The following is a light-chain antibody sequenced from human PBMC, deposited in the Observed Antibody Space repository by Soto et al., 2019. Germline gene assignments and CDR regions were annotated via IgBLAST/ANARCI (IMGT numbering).Light chain of an antibody. V-gene: IGKV1-39*01. J-gene: IGKJ5*01. CDR1: QSISSY. CDR3: QQSYSTPIT. CDR2: AAS. Sequence: DIQVSQSPSSLSASVGDRVTITCRASQSISSYLNWYQQKPGKAPKLLIYAASSLQSGVPSRFSGSGSGTDFTLTISSLQPEDFAIYYRQQSYSTPITFGQGTRLEIK.